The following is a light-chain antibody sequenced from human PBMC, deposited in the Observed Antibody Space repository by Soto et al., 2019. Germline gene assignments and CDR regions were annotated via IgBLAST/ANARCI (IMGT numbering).Light chain of an antibody. J-gene: IGKJ2*01. CDR3: QQYNNWPLMYT. CDR1: QSVSSN. CDR2: GAS. V-gene: IGKV3-15*01. Sequence: EIVMTQSPDTLSVSPGERATLSCRASQSVSSNLAWYQQKPGQAPRLLIYGASTRATGIPARFSGSGSGTEFTLTISSLQSEDFAVYHCQQYNNWPLMYTFGQGTKLEIK.